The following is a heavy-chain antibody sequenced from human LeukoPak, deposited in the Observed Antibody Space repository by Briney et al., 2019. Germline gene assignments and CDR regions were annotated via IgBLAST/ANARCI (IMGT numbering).Heavy chain of an antibody. CDR1: GGSISSYY. V-gene: IGHV4-59*01. CDR2: IYYSGST. Sequence: SETLSLTCTVSGGSISSYYWSWIRQPPGKGLEWIGYIYYSGSTNYNPSLKSRVTISVDTPKNQFSLKLSSVTAADTAVYYCARAAREMATTPDFDYWGQGTLVTVSS. D-gene: IGHD5-24*01. J-gene: IGHJ4*02. CDR3: ARAAREMATTPDFDY.